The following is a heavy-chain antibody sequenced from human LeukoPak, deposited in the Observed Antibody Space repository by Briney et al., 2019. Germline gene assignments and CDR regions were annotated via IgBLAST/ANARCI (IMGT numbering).Heavy chain of an antibody. CDR2: IYWDDDK. CDR1: GFSLTTRGVG. D-gene: IGHD1-26*01. V-gene: IGHV2-5*02. J-gene: IGHJ5*02. Sequence: ESGPTLVKPTQTLTLTCSFSGFSLTTRGVGGTWIRQPPAKALEWLALIYWDDDKAYSPSLKHRLTITKDTSKNQVVLTVTNMDPVDTATYFCALRPKSGANWFDPWGQGTLVTVSS. CDR3: ALRPKSGANWFDP.